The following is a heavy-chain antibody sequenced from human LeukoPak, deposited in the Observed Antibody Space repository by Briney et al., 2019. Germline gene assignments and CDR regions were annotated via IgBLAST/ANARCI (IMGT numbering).Heavy chain of an antibody. J-gene: IGHJ4*02. CDR1: GFTFSSYA. CDR3: AKDLRLYYGSGGYDAEPGKGPTFDY. D-gene: IGHD3-10*01. CDR2: ISGSGGST. V-gene: IGHV3-23*01. Sequence: GGSLRLSCAASGFTFSSYAMSWVRQAPGKGLEWVSAISGSGGSTYYADSVKGRCTISRDNSKNTLQLQMNSLSAEDPAVYYCAKDLRLYYGSGGYDAEPGKGPTFDYWGQGTLVTVSS.